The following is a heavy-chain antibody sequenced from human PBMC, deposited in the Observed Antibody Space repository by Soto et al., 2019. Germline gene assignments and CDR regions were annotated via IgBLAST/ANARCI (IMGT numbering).Heavy chain of an antibody. J-gene: IGHJ6*03. D-gene: IGHD2-15*01. CDR3: ARVGYCSGGSCFHYYYMDV. CDR2: IYPGDSDT. V-gene: IGHV5-51*01. Sequence: GESLNISCKGSGYSFTTYWIGCVRQMPGKGLEWMGIIYPGDSDTRYSPSFQGQVTISADKSISTAYLQWSSLKASDTAMYYCARVGYCSGGSCFHYYYMDVWGKGTTVTVSS. CDR1: GYSFTTYW.